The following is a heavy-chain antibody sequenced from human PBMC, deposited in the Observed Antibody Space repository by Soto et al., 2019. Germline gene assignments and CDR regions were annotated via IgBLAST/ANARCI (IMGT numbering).Heavy chain of an antibody. CDR1: GFTFSNAW. J-gene: IGHJ6*02. D-gene: IGHD2-8*01. CDR3: TTRYNSRYCTNGVCYLPYYYYGMDV. Sequence: PGGSLRLSCAASGFTFSNAWMNWVRQAPGKGLEWVGRIKSKTDGGTTDYAAPVKGRFTISRDDSKNTLYLQMNSLKTEDTAVYYCTTRYNSRYCTNGVCYLPYYYYGMDVWGQGTTVTVSS. V-gene: IGHV3-15*07. CDR2: IKSKTDGGTT.